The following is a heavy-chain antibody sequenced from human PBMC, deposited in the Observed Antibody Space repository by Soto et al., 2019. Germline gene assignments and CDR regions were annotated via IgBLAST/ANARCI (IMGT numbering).Heavy chain of an antibody. D-gene: IGHD2-2*01. Sequence: ASLKVSCKVSGYTLTELSIHWVRQAPGKRLEWMGGFDPEDGETIYAQEFQGRVTMTEDTSIDTAYMALTSLTSEDTAVYYCAAVPAVPIFHYWGQGTLVTVSS. CDR2: FDPEDGET. CDR3: AAVPAVPIFHY. V-gene: IGHV1-24*01. J-gene: IGHJ4*02. CDR1: GYTLTELS.